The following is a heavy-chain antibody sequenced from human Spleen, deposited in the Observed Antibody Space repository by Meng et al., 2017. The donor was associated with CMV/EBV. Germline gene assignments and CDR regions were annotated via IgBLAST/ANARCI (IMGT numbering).Heavy chain of an antibody. J-gene: IGHJ4*02. D-gene: IGHD4-17*01. V-gene: IGHV4-34*01. Sequence: QGQLQRWGGGRLRRLKTQSLTDAGNGGSFSVYYWSWIRQPPGKGREWIGEINHSGSTNYNPSLKSRVTISVDTSKNQFSQKLSSVTATDTAVYYCERGRYFTTTLDYWGQGTLVTVSS. CDR2: INHSGST. CDR1: GGSFSVYY. CDR3: ERGRYFTTTLDY.